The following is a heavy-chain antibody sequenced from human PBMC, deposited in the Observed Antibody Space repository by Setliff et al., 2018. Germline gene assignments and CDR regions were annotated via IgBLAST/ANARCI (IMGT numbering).Heavy chain of an antibody. D-gene: IGHD6-13*01. CDR2: ISYDGSTK. V-gene: IGHV3-30*04. CDR3: ARPLSSSWYVGLDS. J-gene: IGHJ4*02. CDR1: GFTFSNYA. Sequence: GGSLRLSCAAPGFTFSNYAMHWVRQAPGKGLEWVAVISYDGSTKYYTDSVKGRFTISTDTSKSTLYLQMNSLRTEDTAVYYCARPLSSSWYVGLDSWGQGTLVTVSS.